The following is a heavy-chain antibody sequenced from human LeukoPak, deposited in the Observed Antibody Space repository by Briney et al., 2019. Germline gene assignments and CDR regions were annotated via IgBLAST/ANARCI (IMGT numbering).Heavy chain of an antibody. CDR1: GYNFTTYW. Sequence: GESLKISCKGSGYNFTTYWIGWVRQMPGKGLEWMGIIYPYDSDTRYNPSFRGQVIISADKSISTAYLQWSSLKASDTAMYYCARLGEGWYALGYWGQGTLVTVSS. CDR2: IYPYDSDT. CDR3: ARLGEGWYALGY. V-gene: IGHV5-51*01. D-gene: IGHD6-19*01. J-gene: IGHJ4*02.